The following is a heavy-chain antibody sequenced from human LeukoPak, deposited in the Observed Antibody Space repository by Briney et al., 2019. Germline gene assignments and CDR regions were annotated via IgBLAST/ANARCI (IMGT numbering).Heavy chain of an antibody. J-gene: IGHJ4*02. Sequence: SVKVSCKASGGTFSSYAISWVRQAPGQGLEWMGGIIPTFGTANYAQKFQGRVTITTDESTSTAYMELSSLRSEDTAVYYCAVTIFGVVPRWYFDYWGQGTLVTVSS. CDR2: IIPTFGTA. CDR1: GGTFSSYA. CDR3: AVTIFGVVPRWYFDY. D-gene: IGHD3-3*01. V-gene: IGHV1-69*05.